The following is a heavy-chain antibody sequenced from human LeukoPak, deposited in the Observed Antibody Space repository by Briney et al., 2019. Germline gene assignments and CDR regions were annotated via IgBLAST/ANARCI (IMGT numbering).Heavy chain of an antibody. CDR2: IYYSGST. J-gene: IGHJ4*02. V-gene: IGHV4-39*01. D-gene: IGHD3-3*01. Sequence: SETLSLACIVSGGSISSSSYYWGWIRQPPGKGLEWIGSIYYSGSTYYNPSLKGRVTVSVDTSKNQFSLKLSSVTAADTAVYYCARGRFDFDYWGQGTLVTVSS. CDR3: ARGRFDFDY. CDR1: GGSISSSSYY.